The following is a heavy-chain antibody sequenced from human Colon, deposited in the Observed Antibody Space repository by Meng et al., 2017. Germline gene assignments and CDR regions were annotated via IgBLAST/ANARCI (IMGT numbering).Heavy chain of an antibody. D-gene: IGHD3-10*01. V-gene: IGHV1-3*01. CDR2: INAGNGDT. J-gene: IGHJ4*02. Sequence: QVQLVQSGAEVKKPGAAVKVSCKASGYTFTTYALHLVRQAPGQTLEWMGWINAGNGDTEYSQNFQGRVTLTRDTSASTAYMELTSLRSDDTAVYYWAREFGGLRSFEYWGRGPLVTVSS. CDR1: GYTFTTYA. CDR3: AREFGGLRSFEY.